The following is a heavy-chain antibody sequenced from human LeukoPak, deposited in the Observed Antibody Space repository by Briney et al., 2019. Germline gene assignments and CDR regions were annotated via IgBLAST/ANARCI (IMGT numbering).Heavy chain of an antibody. J-gene: IGHJ6*03. Sequence: ASVKVSCKASGYTFTSYYINWVRQAPGQGLEWMGWINPNSGNTGYAQKFQGRVTMTRNTSISTAYMELSSLRPEDTAVYYCARGRVAPPRYYYYYMDVWGKGTTVTVSS. V-gene: IGHV1-8*01. CDR1: GYTFTSYY. CDR2: INPNSGNT. D-gene: IGHD5-12*01. CDR3: ARGRVAPPRYYYYYMDV.